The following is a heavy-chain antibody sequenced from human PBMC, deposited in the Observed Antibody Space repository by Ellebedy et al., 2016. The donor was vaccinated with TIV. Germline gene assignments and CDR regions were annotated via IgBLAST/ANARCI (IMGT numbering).Heavy chain of an antibody. D-gene: IGHD2-21*02. CDR1: GFSVSNHY. Sequence: PGGSLRLSCAASGFSVSNHYMSWVRQAPGKGLQWVSFIHRGGNTGYTDSVRGRFIISTDIFKNTLYLQMSSLRAEDTAVYYCVSTAGPSEGRDYWGQGTLVTVSS. CDR3: VSTAGPSEGRDY. J-gene: IGHJ4*02. V-gene: IGHV3-66*01. CDR2: IHRGGNT.